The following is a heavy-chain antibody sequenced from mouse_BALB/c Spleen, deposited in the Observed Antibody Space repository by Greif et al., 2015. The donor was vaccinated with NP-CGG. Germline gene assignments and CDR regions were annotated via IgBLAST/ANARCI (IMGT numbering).Heavy chain of an antibody. CDR1: GYTFTDYN. CDR2: IYPYNGGT. V-gene: IGHV1S29*02. D-gene: IGHD2-2*01. Sequence: EVKLVESGPELVKPGASVKISCKASGYTFTDYNMHWVKQSHGKSLEWIGYIYPYNGGTGYNQKFKSKATLTVDNSSSTAYMELRSLTSEDSAVYYCAIWFPYYFDYWGQGTTLTVSS. J-gene: IGHJ2*01. CDR3: AIWFPYYFDY.